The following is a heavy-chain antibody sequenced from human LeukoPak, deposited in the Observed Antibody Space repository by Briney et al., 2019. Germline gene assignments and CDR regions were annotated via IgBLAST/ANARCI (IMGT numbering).Heavy chain of an antibody. V-gene: IGHV3-73*01. D-gene: IGHD3-16*01. J-gene: IGHJ4*02. CDR1: GFTFSGSA. CDR2: IRSKANSYAT. Sequence: GGSLKLSCAASGFTFSGSAMHWVRQASGKGLEWVGRIRSKANSYATAYAASVKGRFTISRDDSKNTAHLQMNSLKTEDTAVYYCTRQDGVFQFDYWGQGTLVTVSS. CDR3: TRQDGVFQFDY.